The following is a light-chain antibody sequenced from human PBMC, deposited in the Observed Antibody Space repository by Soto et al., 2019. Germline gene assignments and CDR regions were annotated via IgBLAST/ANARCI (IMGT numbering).Light chain of an antibody. J-gene: IGKJ5*01. CDR2: GAS. CDR3: HHELT. V-gene: IGKV3-20*01. Sequence: EIVLTQSPCTLSLSPGERATLSCRASQSVSSSYLAWYQQKPGQAPRLLIYGASSRATGIPHRFSGSGSGTDFTLTISRLEPEDFAVYYCHHELTFGQGTRLEIK. CDR1: QSVSSSY.